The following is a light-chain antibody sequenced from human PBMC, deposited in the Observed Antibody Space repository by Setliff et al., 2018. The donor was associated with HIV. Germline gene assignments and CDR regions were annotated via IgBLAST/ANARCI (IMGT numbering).Light chain of an antibody. J-gene: IGLJ1*01. CDR1: SSDVGNYDY. Sequence: QSALTQPASVSGSPGQSVTISCTGTSSDVGNYDYVSWYQQYPGKAPKVLIYDVNKRPSGVPDRFSGSKSGNTASLTISGLQAEDEADYYCCSFAGSFTSLYVFGTGTKVTV. CDR3: CSFAGSFTSLYV. V-gene: IGLV2-11*01. CDR2: DVN.